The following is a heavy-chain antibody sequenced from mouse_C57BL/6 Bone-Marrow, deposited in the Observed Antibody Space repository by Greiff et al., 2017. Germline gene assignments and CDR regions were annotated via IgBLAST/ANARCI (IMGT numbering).Heavy chain of an antibody. CDR3: ARYSFDY. J-gene: IGHJ2*01. D-gene: IGHD2-12*01. V-gene: IGHV1-64*01. Sequence: QVQLKQPGAELVKPGASVKLSCKASGYTFTSYWMHWVKQRPGKGLEWIGMIHPNSGSTNYNEKFKSKATLTVDKASSTAYMHISSLTSEDSAVYYGARYSFDYWGQGTTLTVSS. CDR2: IHPNSGST. CDR1: GYTFTSYW.